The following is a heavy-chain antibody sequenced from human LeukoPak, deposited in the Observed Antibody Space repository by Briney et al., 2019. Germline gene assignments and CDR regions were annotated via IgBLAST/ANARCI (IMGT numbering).Heavy chain of an antibody. CDR3: AIFYYYGMDV. Sequence: ASVKVSCKASGYTFTSYAMNWVRQAPGQGLEWMGGIIPIFGTANYAQKFQGRVTITADESTSTAYMELSSLRSEDTAVYYCAIFYYYGMDVWGQGTTVTVSS. CDR2: IIPIFGTA. V-gene: IGHV1-69*13. CDR1: GYTFTSYA. J-gene: IGHJ6*02.